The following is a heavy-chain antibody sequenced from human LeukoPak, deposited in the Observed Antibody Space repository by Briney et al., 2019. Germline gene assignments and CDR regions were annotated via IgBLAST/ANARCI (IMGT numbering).Heavy chain of an antibody. D-gene: IGHD6-13*01. J-gene: IGHJ4*02. CDR3: ARDRYSSTWRYFDY. CDR2: ISYNGDIK. Sequence: GGSLRLSCAASGFTFSSYGMHWVRQAPGKGLEWVAAISYNGDIKYHADSVKGRFTISRDNSKNTLYLQMNSLGAEDTAVYYCARDRYSSTWRYFDYWGQGTLVTVSS. CDR1: GFTFSSYG. V-gene: IGHV3-30*03.